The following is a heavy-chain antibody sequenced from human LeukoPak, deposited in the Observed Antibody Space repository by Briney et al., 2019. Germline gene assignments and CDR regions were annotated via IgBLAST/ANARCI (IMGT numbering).Heavy chain of an antibody. V-gene: IGHV4-38-2*02. CDR2: IYHSGST. J-gene: IGHJ4*02. CDR3: AGICSSTSCLVDY. D-gene: IGHD2-2*01. Sequence: SETLSLTCTVSGFSISSGYYRGWIRQPPGKGLEWIGKIYHSGSTYYNPTLKSRVTISVDTSKNQFSLKLSSVTAADTAVYYCAGICSSTSCLVDYWGQGTLVTVSS. CDR1: GFSISSGYY.